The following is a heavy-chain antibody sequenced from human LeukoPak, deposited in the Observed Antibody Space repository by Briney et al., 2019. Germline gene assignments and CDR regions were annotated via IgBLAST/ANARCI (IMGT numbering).Heavy chain of an antibody. CDR1: GFTVISSY. CDR2: IYSGSST. J-gene: IGHJ4*02. Sequence: GSLRLSCAASGFTVISSYMSWVRQSPGKGLDWVAAIYSGSSTYYADSVKGRFTISRDSSRNTLYLQMNSLRAEDTAVYYCARDQYSYAHAAHWGQGTLVTVSS. D-gene: IGHD5-18*01. V-gene: IGHV3-66*01. CDR3: ARDQYSYAHAAH.